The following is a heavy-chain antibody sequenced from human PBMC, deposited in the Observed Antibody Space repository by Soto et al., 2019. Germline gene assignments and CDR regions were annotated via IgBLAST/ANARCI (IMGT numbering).Heavy chain of an antibody. J-gene: IGHJ4*02. CDR2: ISTNNDAI. V-gene: IGHV3-48*01. D-gene: IGHD3-10*01. Sequence: EVQLVESGGGLVQPGGSLRLSCAAYGFSISYCSMNWVRRAPGKGLEWISYISTNNDAIYYADSVKGRFTISRDNAKNSLYLQMNSLRAEDTALYYCASVLGSRRSGSYPSYWGQGTLVTVSS. CDR3: ASVLGSRRSGSYPSY. CDR1: GFSISYCS.